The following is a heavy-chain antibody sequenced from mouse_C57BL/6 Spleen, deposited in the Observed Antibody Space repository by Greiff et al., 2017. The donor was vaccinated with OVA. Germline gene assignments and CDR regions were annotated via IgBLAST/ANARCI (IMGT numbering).Heavy chain of an antibody. V-gene: IGHV1-80*01. CDR3: ARDDGYPYYFDY. CDR1: GYAFSSYW. Sequence: QVHVKQSGAELVKPGASVKISCKASGYAFSSYWMNWVKQRPGKGLEWIGQIYPGDGDTNYNGKFKGKATLTADKSSSTAYMQLSSLTSEDSAVYFCARDDGYPYYFDYWGQGTTLTVSS. D-gene: IGHD2-3*01. J-gene: IGHJ2*01. CDR2: IYPGDGDT.